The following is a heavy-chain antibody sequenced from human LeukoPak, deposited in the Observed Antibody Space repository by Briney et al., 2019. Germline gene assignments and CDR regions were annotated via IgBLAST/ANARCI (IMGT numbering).Heavy chain of an antibody. J-gene: IGHJ4*02. CDR1: GGSIGDYY. CDR3: VRGGTTLTIYDY. D-gene: IGHD4-11*01. CDR2: IHSSGNT. V-gene: IGHV4-4*07. Sequence: SETLSLTCTVSGGSIGDYYWTWIRLPAGKGLEWIGRIHSSGNTDYKPSLKSRVSMSLDTSKCQFSLRLTSLTAADTAVYYCVRGGTTLTIYDYWGQGTLVTVSS.